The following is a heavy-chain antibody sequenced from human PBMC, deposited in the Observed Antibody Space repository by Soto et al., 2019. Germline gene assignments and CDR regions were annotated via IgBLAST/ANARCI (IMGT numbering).Heavy chain of an antibody. CDR2: ISSSSSYT. D-gene: IGHD1-7*01. J-gene: IGHJ6*02. CDR1: GFTFSDYY. Sequence: GGSLRLSCAASGFTFSDYYMSWIRQAPGKGLEWVSYISSSSSYTNYADSVKGRFTISRDNSKNTLYLQMNSLRAEDTAVYYCASRTGTHTYYGMDVWGQGTTVTVSS. CDR3: ASRTGTHTYYGMDV. V-gene: IGHV3-11*03.